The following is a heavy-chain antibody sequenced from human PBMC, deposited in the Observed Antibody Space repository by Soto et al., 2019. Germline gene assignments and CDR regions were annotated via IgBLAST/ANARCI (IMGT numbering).Heavy chain of an antibody. V-gene: IGHV1-69*13. CDR2: IIPIFGTA. D-gene: IGHD3-22*01. CDR1: GGTFSGYP. Sequence: SLNVYCKASGGTFSGYPVSWGRQATGQGLEWMGGIIPIFGTANYAQKFQGRVTITADESTSTAYMELSSLRSEDTAVYYCARDRPNYYDSSGYSHSLNYYYYYGMDVWGQGTTVTVSS. CDR3: ARDRPNYYDSSGYSHSLNYYYYYGMDV. J-gene: IGHJ6*02.